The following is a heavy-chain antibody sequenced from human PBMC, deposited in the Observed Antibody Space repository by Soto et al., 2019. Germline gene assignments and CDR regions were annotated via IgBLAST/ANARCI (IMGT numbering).Heavy chain of an antibody. CDR2: ISYDGSNK. V-gene: IGHV3-30*04. J-gene: IGHJ4*02. Sequence: GGSLRLSCAASGFTFSSYAMHWVRQAPGKGLEWVAVISYDGSNKYYADSVKGRFTISRDNSKNTLYLQMNSLRAEDTAVYYCAREASYCSGGSCDFDYWGQGTLVTVSS. CDR1: GFTFSSYA. CDR3: AREASYCSGGSCDFDY. D-gene: IGHD2-15*01.